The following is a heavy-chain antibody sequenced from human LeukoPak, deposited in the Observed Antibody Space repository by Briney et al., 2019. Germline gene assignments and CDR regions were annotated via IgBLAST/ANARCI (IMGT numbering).Heavy chain of an antibody. CDR2: ISGSGGST. CDR1: GFTFSSYA. D-gene: IGHD2-21*02. Sequence: GGSLRLSCAASGFTFSSYAMSWVRQAPGKGLEWVSAISGSGGSTYYAGSVKGRFTISRDNSKNSLYLQMNSLRTEDTALYYCAKMGTYCGGDCYRGIDYWGQGTLVTVSS. CDR3: AKMGTYCGGDCYRGIDY. J-gene: IGHJ4*02. V-gene: IGHV3-23*01.